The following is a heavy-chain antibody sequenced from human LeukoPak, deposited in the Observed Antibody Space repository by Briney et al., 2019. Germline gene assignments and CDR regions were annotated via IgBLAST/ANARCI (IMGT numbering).Heavy chain of an antibody. CDR2: INHSGST. V-gene: IGHV4-34*01. D-gene: IGHD3-10*01. CDR1: GGSFSGYY. CDR3: ARRGYYGSGI. Sequence: SETLSLTCAVYGGSFSGYYWSWIRQPPGKGLEWIGEINHSGSTNYNPSLKSRVTISVDTSKNQFSLKLSSVTAADTAVYYCARRGYYGSGIWGQGTLVTVSS. J-gene: IGHJ1*01.